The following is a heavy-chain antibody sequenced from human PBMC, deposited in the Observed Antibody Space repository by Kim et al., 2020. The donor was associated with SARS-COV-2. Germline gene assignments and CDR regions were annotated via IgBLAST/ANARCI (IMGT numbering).Heavy chain of an antibody. J-gene: IGHJ4*02. Sequence: ADALRGRITISRDNDKNSLYLQMNGLRAEETAVYYCARGPNYSPFDYWGQGTLVTVSS. D-gene: IGHD4-4*01. CDR3: ARGPNYSPFDY. V-gene: IGHV3-48*03.